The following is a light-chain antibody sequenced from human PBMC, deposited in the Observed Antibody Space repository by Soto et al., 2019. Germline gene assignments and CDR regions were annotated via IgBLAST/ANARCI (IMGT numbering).Light chain of an antibody. CDR3: QQYGTSPLT. Sequence: VLTQSPGTLSLSPGERATLSCRASQSVAIYYLAWYQQNPGQAPRLLIYGASSRATGIPDRFSGSGSVTDFTLTISILEPEDFAVYYRQQYGTSPLTFGGGTKVEIK. J-gene: IGKJ4*01. CDR1: QSVAIYY. CDR2: GAS. V-gene: IGKV3-20*01.